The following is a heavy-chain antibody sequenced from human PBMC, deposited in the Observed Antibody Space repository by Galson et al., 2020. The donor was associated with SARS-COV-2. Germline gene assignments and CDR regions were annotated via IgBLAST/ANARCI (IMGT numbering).Heavy chain of an antibody. V-gene: IGHV4-4*07. CDR3: AREHDPRAFYI. CDR1: GDSINIYS. J-gene: IGHJ3*02. Sequence: SQTLSLTCTVSGDSINIYSWSWIRQTAGQGLAWIGRINPTGSINYNPSLKSRVSMSADTFKSQFSLKLNSVTAADTAVYYCAREHDPRAFYIWGQGIMVTVSS. CDR2: INPTGSI.